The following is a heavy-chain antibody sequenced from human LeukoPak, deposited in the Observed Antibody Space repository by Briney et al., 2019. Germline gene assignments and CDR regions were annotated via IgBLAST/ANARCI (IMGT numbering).Heavy chain of an antibody. CDR3: ARGADCSSTSCPNYYYHGMDV. CDR2: MNPNSGNT. CDR1: GYTFTSYD. D-gene: IGHD2-2*01. Sequence: GASVKVSCKASGYTFTSYDINWVRQATGQGLEWMGWMNPNSGNTGYAQKFQGRVTMTRNTSISTAYMELSSLRSEDTAVYYCARGADCSSTSCPNYYYHGMDVWGQGTTVTVSS. V-gene: IGHV1-8*01. J-gene: IGHJ6*02.